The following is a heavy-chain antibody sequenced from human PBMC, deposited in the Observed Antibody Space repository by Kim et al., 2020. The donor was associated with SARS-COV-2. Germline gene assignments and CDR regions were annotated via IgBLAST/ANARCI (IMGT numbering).Heavy chain of an antibody. D-gene: IGHD1-26*01. Sequence: GGSLRLSCAASGFTFSSYAMHWVRQAPGKGLEWVAVISYDGSNKYYADSVKGRFTISRDNSKNTLYLQMNSLRAEDTAVYYCAREAVGATGYFDYWGQGT. CDR3: AREAVGATGYFDY. CDR2: ISYDGSNK. J-gene: IGHJ4*02. V-gene: IGHV3-30*04. CDR1: GFTFSSYA.